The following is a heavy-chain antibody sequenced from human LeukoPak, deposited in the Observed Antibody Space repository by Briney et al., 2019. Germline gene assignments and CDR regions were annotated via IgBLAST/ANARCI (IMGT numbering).Heavy chain of an antibody. D-gene: IGHD1-26*01. J-gene: IGHJ3*02. Sequence: GGSLRLSCAASGFTFSSYAMSWVRQAPGKGLEWVSTISGSGGSTYYAGSVKGRFTISRDNSKNTLYLQMNSLRAEGTAVYYCAKDRGGVGAGAFDIWGQGTMVTVSS. CDR2: ISGSGGST. CDR3: AKDRGGVGAGAFDI. V-gene: IGHV3-23*01. CDR1: GFTFSSYA.